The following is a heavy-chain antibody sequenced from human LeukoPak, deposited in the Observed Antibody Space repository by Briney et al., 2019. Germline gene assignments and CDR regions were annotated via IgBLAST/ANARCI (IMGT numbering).Heavy chain of an antibody. CDR2: VFYTGDT. CDR3: ARHPFATPFDH. V-gene: IGHV4-59*08. J-gene: IGHJ4*02. CDR1: GGSISSFY. Sequence: SETLSLTCAVSGGSISSFYWSWIRQPPGKGLEWIGYVFYTGDTNSNPSLKSRVTMSLDTSKNQLSLRLASVTAADTAVYYCARHPFATPFDHWGRGTLVTVSS. D-gene: IGHD2-15*01.